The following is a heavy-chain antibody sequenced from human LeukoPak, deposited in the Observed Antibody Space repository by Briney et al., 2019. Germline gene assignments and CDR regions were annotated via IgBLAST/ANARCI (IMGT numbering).Heavy chain of an antibody. CDR2: ITSGGTTI. D-gene: IGHD4-17*01. CDR1: GISFSNYS. Sequence: GGSLRLSCAASGISFSNYSMNWVRQAPGKGLEWVSYITSGGTTIYYADSVKGRFTISRDNAKNSLYLQMNSLRAEDTAVYYCARDYSTVTTFFDYWGQGTLVTVSS. CDR3: ARDYSTVTTFFDY. V-gene: IGHV3-48*01. J-gene: IGHJ4*02.